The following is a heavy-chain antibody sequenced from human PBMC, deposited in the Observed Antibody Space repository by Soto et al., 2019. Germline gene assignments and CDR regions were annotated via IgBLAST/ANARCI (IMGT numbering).Heavy chain of an antibody. CDR1: GFTFSSYA. CDR2: ISYNGRNT. Sequence: VQLVESGGGVVQPGRSLRLSCAASGFTFSSYAMHWVRQAPGKGLEWVAVISYNGRNTYYADSVKGRFTISRDNSRNTLYLQMNSLRAEDTAVYYCARETQAFDYWGQGTLVTVSS. CDR3: ARETQAFDY. J-gene: IGHJ4*02. V-gene: IGHV3-30-3*01.